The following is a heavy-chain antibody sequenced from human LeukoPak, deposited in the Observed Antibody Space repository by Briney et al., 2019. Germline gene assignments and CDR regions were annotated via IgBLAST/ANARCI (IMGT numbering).Heavy chain of an antibody. V-gene: IGHV4-59*01. D-gene: IGHD5/OR15-5a*01. J-gene: IGHJ6*02. CDR1: GGSISSYY. Sequence: PSETLSLTCTVSGGSISSYYWSWLRQPPGKGLEWIGYIYYSGSTNYNPSLKSRVTISVDTSKNQFSLKLSSVTAADTAVYYCARAKPYAGVSRYYYYGMDVWGQGTTVTVSS. CDR3: ARAKPYAGVSRYYYYGMDV. CDR2: IYYSGST.